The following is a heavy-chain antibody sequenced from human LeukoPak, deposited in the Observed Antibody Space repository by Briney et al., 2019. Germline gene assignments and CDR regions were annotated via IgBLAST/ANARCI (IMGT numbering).Heavy chain of an antibody. CDR2: IYYSGST. J-gene: IGHJ6*03. CDR1: GGSISSYY. V-gene: IGHV4-59*01. Sequence: SETLSLTCTLSGGSISSYYWGWTRQPPGRGLGWIGYIYYSGSTNYNPSLKSRVTISVDTSKNQFSLKLSSVTAADTAVYYCARASQDYDILTGYSYYYMDVWGKGTTVTVSS. CDR3: ARASQDYDILTGYSYYYMDV. D-gene: IGHD3-9*01.